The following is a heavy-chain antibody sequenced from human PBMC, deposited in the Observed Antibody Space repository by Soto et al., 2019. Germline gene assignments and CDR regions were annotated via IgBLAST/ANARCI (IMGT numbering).Heavy chain of an antibody. D-gene: IGHD5-18*01. CDR2: LYGSGST. J-gene: IGHJ4*02. V-gene: IGHV4-30-4*01. CDR1: GGSISSGNYY. Sequence: QVQLQESGPGLVKPSQTLSLTCTVSGGSISSGNYYWSWIRQPPGKGLEWIGYLYGSGSTSYNPSLKSRVTISVDTSKNQFSLKLSSVTAADTAVYYCARDVGRGQLWPYYFDSWGQGTLVTVSS. CDR3: ARDVGRGQLWPYYFDS.